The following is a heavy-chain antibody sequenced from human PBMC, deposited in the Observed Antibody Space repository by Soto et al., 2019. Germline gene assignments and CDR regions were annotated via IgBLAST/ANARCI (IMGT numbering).Heavy chain of an antibody. D-gene: IGHD4-17*01. CDR1: SDSVSKYY. Sequence: PSETLSLTCTVSSDSVSKYYWDWIRQPAGKGLEWIGRIYTTRSPNYNPSLKSRVTMSVDTSKNQFSLKLNLSSVTAADTAVYYCARSPAYGDYANLDTWGQGTLVTVSS. J-gene: IGHJ5*02. CDR3: ARSPAYGDYANLDT. CDR2: IYTTRSP. V-gene: IGHV4-4*07.